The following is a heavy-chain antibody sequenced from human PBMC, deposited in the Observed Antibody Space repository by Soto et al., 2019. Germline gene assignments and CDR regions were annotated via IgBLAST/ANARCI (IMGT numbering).Heavy chain of an antibody. Sequence: GGSLRLSCAASGFTFRRYGMNWVRQAPGKGLEWVAVISYDGSNKFYADSVKGRFTISRDNSKNTLYLQMNSLRSEDTAVYYCAKDYSSGWYGGVKDNWLDPWGKGTRVTVSS. CDR1: GFTFRRYG. V-gene: IGHV3-30*18. CDR2: ISYDGSNK. CDR3: AKDYSSGWYGGVKDNWLDP. D-gene: IGHD6-19*01. J-gene: IGHJ5*02.